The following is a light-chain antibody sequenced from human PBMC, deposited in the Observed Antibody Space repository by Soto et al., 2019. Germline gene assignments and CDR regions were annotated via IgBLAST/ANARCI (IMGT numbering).Light chain of an antibody. V-gene: IGKV1-39*01. CDR3: QQSYSTPWT. CDR2: DAS. CDR1: QNIDIW. Sequence: DIQMTQSPSTLSASVGDRVTITCRASQNIDIWLSWYQQKPGKAPSLLIYDASNLKSGVPLRFSGSGSGTDFTLTIGSLQPIDFATYYCQQSYSTPWTFGQGTKVDIK. J-gene: IGKJ1*01.